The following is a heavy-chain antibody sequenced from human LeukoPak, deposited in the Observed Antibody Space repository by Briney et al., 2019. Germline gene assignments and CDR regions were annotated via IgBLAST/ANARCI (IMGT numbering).Heavy chain of an antibody. CDR2: IKQDGSVK. CDR3: ARDRWNGQSDY. Sequence: GGSLRLSCAASGFTFSSYWMSWVRQAPGKGLEWVANIKQDGSVKYYVDSVKGRFTISRDNAKNSLYLQMNSPRAEDTAVYYCARDRWNGQSDYWGQGTLVTVSS. D-gene: IGHD1-1*01. J-gene: IGHJ4*02. CDR1: GFTFSSYW. V-gene: IGHV3-7*01.